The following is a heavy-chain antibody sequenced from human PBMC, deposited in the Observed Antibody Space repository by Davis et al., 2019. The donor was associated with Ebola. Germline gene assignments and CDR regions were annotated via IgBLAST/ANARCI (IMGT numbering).Heavy chain of an antibody. D-gene: IGHD1/OR15-1a*01. Sequence: GESLKISCAASGFTFSNYAMSWVRQAPGGGLEWVSGISASGADKKSADSVRGRFPISRDDSKNTLYLQMDSLRAEDTAVFYCAEGGTNNFLGANWGQGTLVTVSS. CDR1: GFTFSNYA. J-gene: IGHJ4*02. CDR2: ISASGADK. CDR3: AEGGTNNFLGAN. V-gene: IGHV3-23*01.